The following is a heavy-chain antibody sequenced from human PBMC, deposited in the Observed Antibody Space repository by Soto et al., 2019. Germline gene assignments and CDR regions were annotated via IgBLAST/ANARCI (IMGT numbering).Heavy chain of an antibody. J-gene: IGHJ2*01. Sequence: SETLSLTCTVSGDSVSSVGFHWAWLRRPPGKGPEWIGSIYNVGSTYYTPSLESRMHISLDATSNHYSLRLTSVTAADTAVYFCARAPGGGERRGYFD. CDR3: ARAPGGGERRGYFD. CDR2: IYNVGST. CDR1: GDSVSSVGFH. V-gene: IGHV4-30-4*01. D-gene: IGHD3-10*01.